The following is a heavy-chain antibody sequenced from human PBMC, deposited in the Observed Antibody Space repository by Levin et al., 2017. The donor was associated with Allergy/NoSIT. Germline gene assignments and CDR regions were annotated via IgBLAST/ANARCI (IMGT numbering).Heavy chain of an antibody. CDR2: IYYSGST. Sequence: SCTVSGGSISSYYWSWIRQPPGKGLEWIGYIYYSGSTNYNPSLKSRVTISVDTSKNQFSLKLSSVTAADTAVYYCARDGAVAGTYGFDYWGQGTLVTVSS. CDR3: ARDGAVAGTYGFDY. J-gene: IGHJ4*02. CDR1: GGSISSYY. D-gene: IGHD6-19*01. V-gene: IGHV4-59*01.